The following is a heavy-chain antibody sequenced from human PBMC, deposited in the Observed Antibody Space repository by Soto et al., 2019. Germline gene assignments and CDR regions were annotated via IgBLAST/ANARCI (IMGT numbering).Heavy chain of an antibody. Sequence: ASVKVSCKASGYAFINHNINWVRQATGQGLEWMGWMNPKSGNTGYAQKFQGRVTMTRSTSISTAYMELTSLTSEDTAVYYCARDIILEPAASNWFDPWGQGTLVTVSS. CDR2: MNPKSGNT. V-gene: IGHV1-8*01. D-gene: IGHD2-2*01. CDR3: ARDIILEPAASNWFDP. CDR1: GYAFINHN. J-gene: IGHJ5*02.